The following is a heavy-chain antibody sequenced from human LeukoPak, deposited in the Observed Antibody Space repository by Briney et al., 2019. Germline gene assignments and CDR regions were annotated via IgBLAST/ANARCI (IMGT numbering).Heavy chain of an antibody. CDR3: AKEMSQYYYDSSGYPDY. D-gene: IGHD3-22*01. V-gene: IGHV3-66*01. CDR1: GFSVSNNH. J-gene: IGHJ4*02. CDR2: IYSGGSI. Sequence: PGGSLRLSCAASGFSVSNNHMIWVRQAPGKGPEWVSVIYSGGSIYYADSEKGRFTISRDNSKNTLYLQMNSLRAEDTAVYYCAKEMSQYYYDSSGYPDYWGQGTLVTVSS.